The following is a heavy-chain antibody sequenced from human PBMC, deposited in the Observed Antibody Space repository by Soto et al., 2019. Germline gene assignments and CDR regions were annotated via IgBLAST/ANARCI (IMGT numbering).Heavy chain of an antibody. V-gene: IGHV3-23*01. CDR3: SKNPRSSWCGD. CDR2: ISGSGGST. J-gene: IGHJ4*02. CDR1: GFTFSSYA. D-gene: IGHD6-13*01. Sequence: GWSMRLSCAASGFTFSSYAMSWVRQAPGKGLEWVSAISGSGGSTYYADSVKGRFTISRDNSKNTLYLQMNSLRAEDTAVYYCSKNPRSSWCGDWGQGTLITVSS.